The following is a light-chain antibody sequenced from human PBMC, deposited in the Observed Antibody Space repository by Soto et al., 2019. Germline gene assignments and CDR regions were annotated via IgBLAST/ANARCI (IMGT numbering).Light chain of an antibody. CDR3: QQSHSTPQT. Sequence: DIQMTQSPSSLSASVGDRVTITCRASQSISGYLNWYQQEPGKAPKLLIYAASSLQSGVPSRFSGSGSGTDFTLTISSLQPEDFATYYCQQSHSTPQTFGQGTKVDIK. CDR2: AAS. J-gene: IGKJ1*01. CDR1: QSISGY. V-gene: IGKV1-39*01.